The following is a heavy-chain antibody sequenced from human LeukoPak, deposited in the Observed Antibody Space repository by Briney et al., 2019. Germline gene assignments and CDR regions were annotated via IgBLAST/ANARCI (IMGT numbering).Heavy chain of an antibody. CDR2: ISGSGGST. CDR1: GFTFSSYA. J-gene: IGHJ4*02. D-gene: IGHD3-10*01. CDR3: ANTQYYYGSGPFFDY. Sequence: GGSLRLSCAASGFTFSSYAMSWVRQAPGKGLEWVSAISGSGGSTYYADSVKGRFTISRDNSKNTLYLQINSLRAEDTAVYYCANTQYYYGSGPFFDYWGQGTLVTVSS. V-gene: IGHV3-23*01.